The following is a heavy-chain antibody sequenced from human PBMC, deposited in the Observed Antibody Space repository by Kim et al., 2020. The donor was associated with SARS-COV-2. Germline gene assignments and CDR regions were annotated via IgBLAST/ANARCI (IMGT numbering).Heavy chain of an antibody. Sequence: GGSLRLSCAASGFTFSDYYMSWIRQAPGKGLEWVSYISSSSSYTNYADSVKGRFTISRDNAKNSLYLQMNSLRAEDTAVYYCRWAPIGYCSSTSCLRGAGMDVWGQGTTVTVSS. CDR2: ISSSSSYT. CDR3: RWAPIGYCSSTSCLRGAGMDV. D-gene: IGHD2-2*03. CDR1: GFTFSDYY. V-gene: IGHV3-11*03. J-gene: IGHJ6*02.